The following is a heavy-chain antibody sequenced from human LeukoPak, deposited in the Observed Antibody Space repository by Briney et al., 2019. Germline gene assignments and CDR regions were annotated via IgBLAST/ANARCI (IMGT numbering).Heavy chain of an antibody. D-gene: IGHD3-3*01. V-gene: IGHV1-69*13. CDR2: IIPMSGTA. CDR1: GGTFNNFA. CDR3: ASPVKYYDTWSGYPPFDY. Sequence: SVKVSCKASGGTFNNFAVSWVRQAPGQGLEWVGGIIPMSGTANYAQKFQGRVTITADESTSTAYMELSSLRSEDTAIYYCASPVKYYDTWSGYPPFDYWGQGTLVTVSS. J-gene: IGHJ4*02.